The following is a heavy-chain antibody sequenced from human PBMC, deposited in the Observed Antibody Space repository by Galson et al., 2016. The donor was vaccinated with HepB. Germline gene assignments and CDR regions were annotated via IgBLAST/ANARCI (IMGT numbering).Heavy chain of an antibody. Sequence: ETLSLTCTVSGGSISSSSYYWGWIRQPPGKGLEWIGSIHYSGRTYRNPSLKSRVTISVDTSKNPFSLKVSSVTAADTAVYYCARRASSSYYYGMDVWGQGTTVTVSS. V-gene: IGHV4-39*01. CDR1: GGSISSSSYY. D-gene: IGHD6-6*01. CDR3: ARRASSSYYYGMDV. J-gene: IGHJ6*02. CDR2: IHYSGRT.